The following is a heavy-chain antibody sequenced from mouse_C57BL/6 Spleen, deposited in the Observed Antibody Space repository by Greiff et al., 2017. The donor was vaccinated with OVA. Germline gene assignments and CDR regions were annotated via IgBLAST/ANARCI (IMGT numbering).Heavy chain of an antibody. Sequence: QVQLQQPGAELVRPGTSVKLSCKASGYTFTSYWMHWVKQRPGQGLEWIGVIDPSDSYTNYNQKFKGKATLTVDTSSSTAYMQLSSLTSEDSAVYDCASYGSSYEGFAYWGQGTLVTVSA. CDR3: ASYGSSYEGFAY. D-gene: IGHD1-1*01. J-gene: IGHJ3*01. CDR1: GYTFTSYW. CDR2: IDPSDSYT. V-gene: IGHV1-59*01.